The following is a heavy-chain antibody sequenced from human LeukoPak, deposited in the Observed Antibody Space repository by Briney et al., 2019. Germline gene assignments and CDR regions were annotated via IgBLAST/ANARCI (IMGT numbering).Heavy chain of an antibody. Sequence: GGSLRLSCAASGFTFSSYWMSWVRQAPGKGLEWVANIKQDGSEKYYVDSVKGRFTISRDNAKNSLYLQMNSLRAEDTAVYYCARVLGSTSYHMDVWGKGTTVTVSS. V-gene: IGHV3-7*01. CDR2: IKQDGSEK. D-gene: IGHD2-2*01. CDR1: GFTFSSYW. CDR3: ARVLGSTSYHMDV. J-gene: IGHJ6*03.